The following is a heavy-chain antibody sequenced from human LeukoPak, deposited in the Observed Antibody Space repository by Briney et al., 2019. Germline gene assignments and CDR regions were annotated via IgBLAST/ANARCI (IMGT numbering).Heavy chain of an antibody. J-gene: IGHJ6*02. CDR3: ARAPSPQGYILTGYGMDV. D-gene: IGHD3-9*01. V-gene: IGHV1-18*01. Sequence: ASVKVSCKASGYTFTSYGISWVRQAPGQGLEWMGWISAYNGNTNYTQKLQGRVTMTTDTSTSTAYMELRSLRSDDTAVYYCARAPSPQGYILTGYGMDVWGQGTTVTVSS. CDR1: GYTFTSYG. CDR2: ISAYNGNT.